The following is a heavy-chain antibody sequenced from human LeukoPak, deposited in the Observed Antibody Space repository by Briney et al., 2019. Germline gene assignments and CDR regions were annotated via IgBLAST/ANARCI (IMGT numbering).Heavy chain of an antibody. V-gene: IGHV1-8*03. J-gene: IGHJ4*02. CDR1: GYTFTSYD. Sequence: ASVKASCKASGYTFTSYDINWVRQATGQELEWMGWMNPNSGNTGYAQKFQGRVTITRNTSISTAYMELSSLRSEDTAVYYCARVGATTGYFDYWGQGTLVTVSS. CDR2: MNPNSGNT. D-gene: IGHD1-26*01. CDR3: ARVGATTGYFDY.